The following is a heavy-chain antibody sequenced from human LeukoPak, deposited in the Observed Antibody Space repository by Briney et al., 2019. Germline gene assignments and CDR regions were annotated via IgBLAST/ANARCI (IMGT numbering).Heavy chain of an antibody. V-gene: IGHV1-69*06. CDR3: ATNYEILSGYPKNYYFHI. Sequence: GSSAKVSCKASGGTFSSYAISWVRQAPGQGPEWMGGIIPLFRTANYAQKFQGRVTITADRSTNTAFMELSSLRSEDTAMYYCATNYEILSGYPKNYYFHIWGQGTMVTVSS. J-gene: IGHJ3*02. CDR1: GGTFSSYA. CDR2: IIPLFRTA. D-gene: IGHD3-9*01.